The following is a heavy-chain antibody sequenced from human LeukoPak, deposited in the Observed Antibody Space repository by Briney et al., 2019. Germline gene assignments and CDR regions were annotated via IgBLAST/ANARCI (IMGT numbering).Heavy chain of an antibody. CDR2: INSLSTSI. V-gene: IGHV3-21*01. J-gene: IGHJ4*02. CDR1: GFTFSSSG. D-gene: IGHD1-26*01. Sequence: GGSLTLSCEGSGFTFSSSGMNWVRQAPAKGLEWVSSINSLSTSILYADSVKGRFTISRDNAKNSLYLQMHSLRAEDTALYYRARGGGSYNYWGQGTLVTVSS. CDR3: ARGGGSYNY.